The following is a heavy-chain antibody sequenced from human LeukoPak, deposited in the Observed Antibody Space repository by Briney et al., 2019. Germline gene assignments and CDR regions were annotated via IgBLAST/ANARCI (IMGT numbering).Heavy chain of an antibody. V-gene: IGHV5-51*01. D-gene: IGHD2-8*01. CDR1: GYNFNIYW. CDR2: IYPGDSDT. Sequence: RHGESLKISCKGSGYNFNIYWIGWVRQMPGKGLEWMGIIYPGDSDTRNSPSFQGQVTISADKSNSTAYLQWSSLKASDTAMYYCARLDRYNTIRWFDSWGQGTLVTVSS. CDR3: ARLDRYNTIRWFDS. J-gene: IGHJ5*01.